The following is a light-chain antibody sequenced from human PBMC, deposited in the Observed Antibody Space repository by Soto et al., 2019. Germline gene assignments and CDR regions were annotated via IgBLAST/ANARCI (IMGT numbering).Light chain of an antibody. J-gene: IGLJ2*01. Sequence: QSVLTQPASVSGSPGQSITISCTGSSSDVGRYNSVSWYQQHPGKAPKLMIYDVSNRPSGVSNRFSGSKSGNTASLTISGLQAEDEADYYCTSYTSSTTLVFGGGTKLTVL. CDR1: SSDVGRYNS. CDR2: DVS. V-gene: IGLV2-14*01. CDR3: TSYTSSTTLV.